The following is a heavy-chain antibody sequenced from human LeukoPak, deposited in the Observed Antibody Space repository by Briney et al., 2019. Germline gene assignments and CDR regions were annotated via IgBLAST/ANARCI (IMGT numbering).Heavy chain of an antibody. V-gene: IGHV1-69*01. CDR3: ARAVPAAIRGNWFDP. CDR2: IIPIFGTA. CDR1: GGTFSSYA. Sequence: SVKVSCKASGGTFSSYAISWVRQAPGQGLEWMGGIIPIFGTANYAQKFQGRVTITADESTSTAYMELSSLRSEDTAVYYCARAVPAAIRGNWFDPWGQGTLVSVSS. D-gene: IGHD2-2*02. J-gene: IGHJ5*02.